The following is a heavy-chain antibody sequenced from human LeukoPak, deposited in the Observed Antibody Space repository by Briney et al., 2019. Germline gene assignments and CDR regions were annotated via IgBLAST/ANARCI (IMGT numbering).Heavy chain of an antibody. D-gene: IGHD6-13*01. Sequence: AESLKISCQGSGYRFTSYWIAWVRQMPGKGLEWMGMIYPGDSDTRYSPSFQGQVTISADKSISTAYLQWSSLKASDTAMYYCARHGSSSWPVDYWGQGTLVTVSS. CDR2: IYPGDSDT. CDR1: GYRFTSYW. J-gene: IGHJ4*02. CDR3: ARHGSSSWPVDY. V-gene: IGHV5-51*01.